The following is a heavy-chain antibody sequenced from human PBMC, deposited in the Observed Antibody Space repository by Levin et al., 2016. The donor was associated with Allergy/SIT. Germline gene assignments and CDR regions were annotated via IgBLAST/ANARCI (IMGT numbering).Heavy chain of an antibody. J-gene: IGHJ5*02. V-gene: IGHV1-8*01. CDR1: GYTFTSYA. CDR2: MNPNSGNT. Sequence: ASVKVSCKASGYTFTSYAVNWVRQATGQGPEWMGWMNPNSGNTGYAQKFQGRVTMTRNTSISTAYMELSSLRSEDTAVYYCARDPDASSNFDPWGQGTLVTVSS. CDR3: ARDPDASSNFDP. D-gene: IGHD6-13*01.